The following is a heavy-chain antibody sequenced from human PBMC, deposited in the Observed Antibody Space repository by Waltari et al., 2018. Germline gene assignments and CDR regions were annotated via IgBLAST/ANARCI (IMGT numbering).Heavy chain of an antibody. CDR3: ARSYGSGSSLDTFYFDY. V-gene: IGHV1-69*01. CDR1: RGTFRNFG. Sequence: QVQLVQSGAEVKKPGSSVKVSCTAPRGTFRNFGISWRRQAPGQGLEWLGGSIPMSGAVHYAQKFHGRLTITADGSTGSVYMDLRSLTSDDTAVYSCARSYGSGSSLDTFYFDYWGQGTQLVVSS. CDR2: SIPMSGAV. D-gene: IGHD3-10*01. J-gene: IGHJ4*02.